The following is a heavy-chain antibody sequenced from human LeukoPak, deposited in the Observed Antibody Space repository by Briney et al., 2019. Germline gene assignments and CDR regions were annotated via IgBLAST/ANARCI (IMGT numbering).Heavy chain of an antibody. CDR1: GFTFTNAW. Sequence: PGGSLRLSGAASGFTFTNAWMSWVRQAPGKGREGVSSISSSSSYIYYADSVKGRFTISRDNAKNSLYLQMNSLRAEDTAVYYCARAGAAMAHFDYWGQGTLVTVSS. D-gene: IGHD5-18*01. CDR2: ISSSSSYI. V-gene: IGHV3-21*01. CDR3: ARAGAAMAHFDY. J-gene: IGHJ4*02.